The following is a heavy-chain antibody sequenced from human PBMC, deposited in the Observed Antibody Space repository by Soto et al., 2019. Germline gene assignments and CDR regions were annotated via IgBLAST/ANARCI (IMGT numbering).Heavy chain of an antibody. CDR3: ARDYFDSSDYTTNWFDP. CDR2: IYHTGNA. Sequence: SVTLSLTCGVSGDSISNSRFYWAWIRQPPGEGLEWIGSIYHTGNAYYNPSLKSRVTISVDTSKNQFSLKVTSVTAADTALYYCARDYFDSSDYTTNWFDPWGQGTLVTVSS. CDR1: GDSISNSRFY. J-gene: IGHJ5*02. V-gene: IGHV4-39*01. D-gene: IGHD3-22*01.